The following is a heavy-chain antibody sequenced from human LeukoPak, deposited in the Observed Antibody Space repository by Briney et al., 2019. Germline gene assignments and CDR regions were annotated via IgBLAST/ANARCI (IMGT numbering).Heavy chain of an antibody. CDR3: ARGAVFGAAVSN. V-gene: IGHV1-18*01. D-gene: IGHD3-10*01. CDR1: GYTFTSYG. Sequence: ASVKVSCKASGYTFTSYGISWVRQAPGQGLEWMGWISAYNGNTNYAQKFQGRFTMTRNTSISTAYMELSSLRSEDTAVYYCARGAVFGAAVSNWGQGTLVTVSS. CDR2: ISAYNGNT. J-gene: IGHJ4*02.